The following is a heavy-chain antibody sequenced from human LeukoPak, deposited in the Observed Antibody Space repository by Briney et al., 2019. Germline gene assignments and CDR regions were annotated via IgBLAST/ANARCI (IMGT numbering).Heavy chain of an antibody. D-gene: IGHD3-22*01. V-gene: IGHV4-61*02. Sequence: SQTLSLTCTVPGGSISSGSYYWSWIRQPAGKGLEWIGRIYTSGSTNYNPSLKSRVTISVDTSKNQFSLKLSSVTAADTAVYYCARSAIREDSSGYYLAYYFDYWGQGTLVTVSS. J-gene: IGHJ4*02. CDR3: ARSAIREDSSGYYLAYYFDY. CDR2: IYTSGST. CDR1: GGSISSGSYY.